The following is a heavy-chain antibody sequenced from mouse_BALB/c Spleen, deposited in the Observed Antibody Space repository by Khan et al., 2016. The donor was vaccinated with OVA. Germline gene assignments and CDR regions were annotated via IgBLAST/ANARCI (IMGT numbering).Heavy chain of an antibody. Sequence: QVQLTQSGPELVKPGASVKMSCKASGYTFTDYVISWVKQRTGQGLEWIGEIYPGSGSIYYTEKFKGKATLTADTSSNPAYMQLSSLTSEDSAVFFGAKIFYGNAYAMDYWGQGTSVTVSS. CDR1: GYTFTDYV. CDR2: IYPGSGSI. CDR3: AKIFYGNAYAMDY. J-gene: IGHJ4*01. V-gene: IGHV1-77*01. D-gene: IGHD2-1*01.